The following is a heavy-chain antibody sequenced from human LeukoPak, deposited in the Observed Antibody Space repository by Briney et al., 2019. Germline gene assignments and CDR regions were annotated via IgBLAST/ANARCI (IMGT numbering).Heavy chain of an antibody. CDR2: MNPNSGNT. D-gene: IGHD3-10*01. V-gene: IGHV1-8*01. Sequence: ASVKVSCKASGYTFTSYDINWVRQATGQGLEWMGWMNPNSGNTGYAQKFQGRVTMTRNTSISTAYMELSSLRSEDTAVYYCATWMITMVRGVPADWFDPWGQGTLVTVSS. CDR3: ATWMITMVRGVPADWFDP. CDR1: GYTFTSYD. J-gene: IGHJ5*02.